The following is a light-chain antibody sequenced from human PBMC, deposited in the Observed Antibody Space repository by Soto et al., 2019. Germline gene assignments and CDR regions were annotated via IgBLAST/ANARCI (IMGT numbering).Light chain of an antibody. V-gene: IGLV2-8*01. CDR2: NVN. CDR3: SSSSDTTLCV. CDR1: SRDVGGYDF. J-gene: IGLJ1*01. Sequence: QSVLTQPPSASGSPGQSVTISCTGTSRDVGGYDFVSWYQVRPGEAPQLIIYNVNGRPSGVPRRFSGSKSGNTASLTVSGLQAVDEADYYCSSSSDTTLCVFGTGTKVTVL.